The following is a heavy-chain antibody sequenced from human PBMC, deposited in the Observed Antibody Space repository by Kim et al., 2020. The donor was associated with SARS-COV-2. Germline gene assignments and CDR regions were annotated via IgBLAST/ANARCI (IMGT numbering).Heavy chain of an antibody. V-gene: IGHV4-31*02. D-gene: IGHD2-2*01. J-gene: IGHJ5*02. Sequence: KSRVTISVDTSKNQFSLKLRSVTAADTAVYYCARAPLVVVPAAVSGWFDPWGQGTLVTVSS. CDR3: ARAPLVVVPAAVSGWFDP.